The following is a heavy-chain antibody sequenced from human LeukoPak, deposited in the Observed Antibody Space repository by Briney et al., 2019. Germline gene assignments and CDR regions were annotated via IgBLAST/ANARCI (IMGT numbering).Heavy chain of an antibody. Sequence: GGTLRLSCAASGFTLSRNYMRWVRHARGKGGEWVSDIYNGCSIYHPHSVKGQFTISRHNSKNTLYLQMNSLRAEDTAMYYCARDQQITGTTNYYYYGMDVWGQGTTVTVSS. D-gene: IGHD1-7*01. V-gene: IGHV3-53*04. CDR1: GFTLSRNY. CDR3: ARDQQITGTTNYYYYGMDV. CDR2: IYNGCSI. J-gene: IGHJ6*02.